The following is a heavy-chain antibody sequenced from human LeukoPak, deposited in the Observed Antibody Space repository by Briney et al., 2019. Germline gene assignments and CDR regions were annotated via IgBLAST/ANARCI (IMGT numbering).Heavy chain of an antibody. J-gene: IGHJ6*02. D-gene: IGHD2-21*02. CDR3: ARAVVTPHYYYGMDV. CDR1: GGSISSYY. V-gene: IGHV4-59*08. Sequence: SETLSLTCTVSGGSISSYYWSWIRQPPGKGLEWIGYIYYSGSTNYNPSLKSRVTISVDTSKNQFSLKLSSVTAADTAVYYCARAVVTPHYYYGMDVWGQGTTVTVSS. CDR2: IYYSGST.